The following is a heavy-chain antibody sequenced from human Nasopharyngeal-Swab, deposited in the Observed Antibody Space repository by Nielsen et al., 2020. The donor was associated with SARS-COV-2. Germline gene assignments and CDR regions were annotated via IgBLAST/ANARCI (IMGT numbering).Heavy chain of an antibody. V-gene: IGHV3-11*04. Sequence: AGSLTLSCAASGFTFSDYYMSWIRQPPGKGLEYISYISGSGGTIYYGDSMKGRFTISRNNAKNSLYLQMNSLRAEDTAVYYCARDRANWAFDYWGQGTLVTVSS. CDR3: ARDRANWAFDY. CDR2: ISGSGGTI. D-gene: IGHD7-27*01. J-gene: IGHJ4*02. CDR1: GFTFSDYY.